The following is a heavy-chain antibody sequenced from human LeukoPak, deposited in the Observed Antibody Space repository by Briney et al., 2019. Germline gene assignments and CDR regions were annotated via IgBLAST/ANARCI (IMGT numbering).Heavy chain of an antibody. V-gene: IGHV1-58*01. D-gene: IGHD3-22*01. CDR2: IVVGSGNT. CDR1: GFTFTSSA. Sequence: SVKVSCKASGFTFTSSAVQWVRQARGQRLEWIGWIVVGSGNTNYAQKFQERVTITRDMSTSTAYMELSSLRSEDTAVYYCAAGGHDSSGYYWENFDYWGQGTLVTVSS. J-gene: IGHJ4*02. CDR3: AAGGHDSSGYYWENFDY.